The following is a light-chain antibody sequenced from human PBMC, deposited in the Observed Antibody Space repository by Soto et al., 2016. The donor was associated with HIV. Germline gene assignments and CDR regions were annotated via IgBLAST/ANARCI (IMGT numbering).Light chain of an antibody. V-gene: IGKV1-5*03. CDR1: QSISSW. CDR3: QQYNSYSRWT. J-gene: IGKJ1*01. Sequence: DIQMTQSPSTLSASVGDRVTITCRASQSISSWLAWYQQKPGKAPKVLIYKASSLESGVPSRFSGGGSGTEFTLTISSLQPDDFATYYCQQYNSYSRWTFGQGTKVEIK. CDR2: KAS.